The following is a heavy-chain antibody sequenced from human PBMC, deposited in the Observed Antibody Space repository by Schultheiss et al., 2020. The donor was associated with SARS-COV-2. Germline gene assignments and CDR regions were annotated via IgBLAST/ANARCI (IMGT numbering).Heavy chain of an antibody. CDR1: GFTFSSYG. CDR2: IAYDGSNI. Sequence: GGSLRLSCAASGFTFSSYGMHRVRQAPGKGLEWVAVIAYDGSNIEYGGSVKGRFTVSRDNSNDTLNLQMNSLRPEDTAVYYCARALKRQRVPARYYYYGMDVWGQGTTVTVSS. V-gene: IGHV3-30*03. D-gene: IGHD6-13*01. CDR3: ARALKRQRVPARYYYYGMDV. J-gene: IGHJ6*02.